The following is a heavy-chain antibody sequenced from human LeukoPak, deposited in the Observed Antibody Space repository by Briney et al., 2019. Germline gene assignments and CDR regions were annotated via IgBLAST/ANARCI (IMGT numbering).Heavy chain of an antibody. CDR3: ARQYITIFGVAYYMDV. D-gene: IGHD3-3*01. CDR2: IYHSGST. V-gene: IGHV4-38-2*02. J-gene: IGHJ6*03. Sequence: SETLSLTCTVSGYSISSGYYWGWIRQPPGKGLEWIGSIYHSGSTYYNPSLKSRVTISVDTSKNQFSLKLSSVTAADTAVYYCARQYITIFGVAYYMDVWGKGTTVTVSS. CDR1: GYSISSGYY.